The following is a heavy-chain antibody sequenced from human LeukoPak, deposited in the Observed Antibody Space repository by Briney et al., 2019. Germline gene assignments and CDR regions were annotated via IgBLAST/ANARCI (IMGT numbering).Heavy chain of an antibody. CDR2: IYYSGST. J-gene: IGHJ6*02. D-gene: IGHD3-3*01. CDR1: GGSISSSSYY. Sequence: SETLSLTCTVSGGSISSSSYYWGWIRQPPGKGLEWIGSIYYSGSTYYNPSLKSRVTISVDTSKNQFSLKLSSVTAADTAVYYCARDRVFDFWSPEPLMDVWGQGTTVTVSS. V-gene: IGHV4-39*02. CDR3: ARDRVFDFWSPEPLMDV.